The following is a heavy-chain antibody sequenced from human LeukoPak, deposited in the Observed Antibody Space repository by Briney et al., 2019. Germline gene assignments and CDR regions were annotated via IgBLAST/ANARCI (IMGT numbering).Heavy chain of an antibody. CDR1: GGSISSGGYY. Sequence: PSETLSLTCTVSGGSISSGGYYWSWIRQHPGKGLEWIGYIYYSGSTYYNPSLKSRVTISVDTSKNQFSLKLSSVTAADTAMYYCARVVIYYYYYYMDVWGKGTTVTVSS. CDR3: ARVVIYYYYYYMDV. J-gene: IGHJ6*03. CDR2: IYYSGST. D-gene: IGHD3-22*01. V-gene: IGHV4-31*03.